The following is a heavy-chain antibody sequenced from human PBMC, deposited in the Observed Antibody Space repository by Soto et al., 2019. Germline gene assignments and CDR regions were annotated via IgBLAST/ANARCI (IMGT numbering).Heavy chain of an antibody. Sequence: GTSVKLSWKASGESFTSYAMRWVRQAPGQRLEWMGWINAGNGNTKYSQKFQGRVTITRDTSASTAYMELSSLRAEDTAVYYCASTLYGSGSYYNSYPPLYWGQGTLVTVSS. CDR3: ASTLYGSGSYYNSYPPLY. D-gene: IGHD3-10*01. CDR1: GESFTSYA. CDR2: INAGNGNT. J-gene: IGHJ4*02. V-gene: IGHV1-3*01.